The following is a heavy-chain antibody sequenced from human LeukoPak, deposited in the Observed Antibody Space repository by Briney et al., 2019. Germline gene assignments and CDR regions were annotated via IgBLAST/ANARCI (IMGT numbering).Heavy chain of an antibody. CDR2: IGTAADT. J-gene: IGHJ6*02. V-gene: IGHV3-13*01. CDR1: GFTFSSYD. Sequence: QPGGSLRLSCAASGFTFSSYDMHWVRQVIGEGLQWVSGIGTAADTYYVGSVKGRFTISRENAKISLYLQMNNLRAGDTAVYYCARASACGAPSCNLHPGFYYGFDVWGQGTTVTVSS. D-gene: IGHD2-21*01. CDR3: ARASACGAPSCNLHPGFYYGFDV.